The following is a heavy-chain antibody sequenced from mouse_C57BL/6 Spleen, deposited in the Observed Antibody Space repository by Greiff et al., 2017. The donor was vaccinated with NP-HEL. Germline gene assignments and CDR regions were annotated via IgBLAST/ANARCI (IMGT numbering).Heavy chain of an antibody. CDR2: INPSDSYT. J-gene: IGHJ2*01. D-gene: IGHD2-3*01. CDR3: ARPHDGYYFDY. V-gene: IGHV1-69*01. CDR1: GYTFTSYW. Sequence: VQLQQPGAELVMPGASVKLSCKASGYTFTSYWMHWVKQRPGQGLEWIGAINPSDSYTNYNQKFKGKSTLTVAKSSSTAYMQLRSLTSEDSAVYYCARPHDGYYFDYWGQGTTLTVSS.